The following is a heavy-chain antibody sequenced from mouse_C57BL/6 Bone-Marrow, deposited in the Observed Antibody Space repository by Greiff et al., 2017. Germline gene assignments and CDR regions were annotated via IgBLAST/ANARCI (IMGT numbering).Heavy chain of an antibody. CDR1: GYTFTNYW. CDR3: AREDSSCYYSAMDY. Sequence: QVQLQQSGAELVRPGTSVKMSCKASGYTFTNYWIGWAKQRPGHGLEWIGDIYPGGGYTKYNEKFKGKATLTADKSSSTAYMQFSSLTSEDSAIYYCAREDSSCYYSAMDYWGPGTSVTVSS. J-gene: IGHJ4*01. CDR2: IYPGGGYT. D-gene: IGHD3-2*02. V-gene: IGHV1-63*01.